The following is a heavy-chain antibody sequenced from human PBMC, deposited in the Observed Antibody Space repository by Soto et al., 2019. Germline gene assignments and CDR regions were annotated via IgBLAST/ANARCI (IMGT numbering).Heavy chain of an antibody. CDR3: GREVVTTGLRPFDF. D-gene: IGHD4-4*01. Sequence: EVQLVESGGHLVQPGGSLRLSCAASGFTFSDYWMHWVRQVPEKGLAWVSNIKPDASGTTYAESVKGRFTISRDNARHTLYLQMDSLRVEDTAVYYCGREVVTTGLRPFDFWGQGILVTVSS. CDR2: IKPDASGT. J-gene: IGHJ4*02. CDR1: GFTFSDYW. V-gene: IGHV3-74*01.